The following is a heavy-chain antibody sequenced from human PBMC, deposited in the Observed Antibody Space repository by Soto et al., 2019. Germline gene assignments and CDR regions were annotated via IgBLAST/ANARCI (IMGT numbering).Heavy chain of an antibody. CDR2: ISAYNGNT. J-gene: IGHJ5*02. CDR3: ARDQADCSGGSCYWFDP. Sequence: QVQLVQSGAEVKKPGASVKVSCKASGYTFTSYGISWVRQAPGQGLEWMGWISAYNGNTNYAQKLQGRVTMTTDTSTSTAYRELRSLRSDDTAVYYCARDQADCSGGSCYWFDPWGQGTLVTVSS. D-gene: IGHD2-15*01. V-gene: IGHV1-18*01. CDR1: GYTFTSYG.